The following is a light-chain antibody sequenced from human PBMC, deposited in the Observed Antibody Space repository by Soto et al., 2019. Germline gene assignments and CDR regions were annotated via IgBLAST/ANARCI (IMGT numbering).Light chain of an antibody. Sequence: EIVMTQSPATLSVSPGERVTLSCRASQDIRSSLAWYQQKPGQAPRLLNYGASTRATGSPARFSGSGSGAECALTLSSLQSEDFAVYYCQQDNNWPPRTFGQGTNVDIK. J-gene: IGKJ1*01. CDR3: QQDNNWPPRT. CDR1: QDIRSS. CDR2: GAS. V-gene: IGKV3-15*01.